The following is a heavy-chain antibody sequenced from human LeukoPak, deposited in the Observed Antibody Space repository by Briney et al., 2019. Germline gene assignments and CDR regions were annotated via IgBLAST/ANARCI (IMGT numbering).Heavy chain of an antibody. Sequence: PGGSLRLSCAASGFTVSSNHMNWVRQAPGKGLEWVSIIYYGGNTFYADSVKGRFTNSRDNSKNTLYLQINSLRAEDTAVYYCAALSGVGVKIGFDYWGQGALVVVSS. D-gene: IGHD1-26*01. CDR2: IYYGGNT. CDR1: GFTVSSNH. CDR3: AALSGVGVKIGFDY. V-gene: IGHV3-66*01. J-gene: IGHJ4*02.